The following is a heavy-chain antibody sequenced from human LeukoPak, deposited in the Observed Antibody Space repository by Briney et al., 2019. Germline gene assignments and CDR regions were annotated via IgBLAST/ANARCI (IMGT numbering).Heavy chain of an antibody. J-gene: IGHJ4*02. CDR2: IYYSGST. D-gene: IGHD3-10*01. CDR3: ARVGTYGSGGYLSWLDY. Sequence: PSETLSLTCTVSGGSISGYYWSWIRQPPGKGPEWIGYIYYSGSTNYNPSLKSRVTISVDTSKNQFSLKLSSVTAADTAVYYCARVGTYGSGGYLSWLDYWGQGTLVTVSS. CDR1: GGSISGYY. V-gene: IGHV4-59*01.